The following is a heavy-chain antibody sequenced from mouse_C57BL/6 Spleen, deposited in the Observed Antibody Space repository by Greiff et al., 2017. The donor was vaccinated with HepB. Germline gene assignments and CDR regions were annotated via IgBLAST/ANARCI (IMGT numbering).Heavy chain of an antibody. CDR1: GYSITSGYY. CDR2: ISYDGSN. D-gene: IGHD1-1*01. CDR3: ARDPYYGSSY. Sequence: ESGPGLVKPSQSLSLTCSVTGYSITSGYYWNWIRQFPGNKLEWMGYISYDGSNNYNPSLKNRISITRDTSKNQFFLKLNSVTTEDTATYYCARDPYYGSSYWGQGTLVTVSA. V-gene: IGHV3-6*01. J-gene: IGHJ3*01.